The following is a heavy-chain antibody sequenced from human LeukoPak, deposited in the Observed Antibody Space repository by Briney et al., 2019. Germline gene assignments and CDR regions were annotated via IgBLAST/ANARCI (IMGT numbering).Heavy chain of an antibody. CDR3: ARDSPAADYYYYYMDV. V-gene: IGHV4-30-2*01. J-gene: IGHJ6*03. CDR2: IYHSGST. Sequence: SETLSLTCTVSGGSISSSSYYWSWIRQPPGKGLEWIGYIYHSGSTYYNPSLKSRVTISVDTSKNQFSLKLSSVTAADTAVYYCARDSPAADYYYYYMDVWGKGTTVTVSS. CDR1: GGSISSSSYY. D-gene: IGHD2-2*01.